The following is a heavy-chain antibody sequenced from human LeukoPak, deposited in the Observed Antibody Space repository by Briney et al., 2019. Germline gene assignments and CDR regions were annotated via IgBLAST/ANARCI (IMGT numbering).Heavy chain of an antibody. V-gene: IGHV3-7*01. CDR1: GFMFSDEY. D-gene: IGHD3-16*02. CDR3: ARVRDYDYVWGSYRFSGYDY. J-gene: IGHJ4*02. CDR2: IKQDGSEK. Sequence: GGSLRLSCAASGFMFSDEYMSWIRQAPGKGLEWVANIKQDGSEKYYVASVKGRFTISRDNAKNSLYLQMNSLRVKDTAVYYCARVRDYDYVWGSYRFSGYDYWGQGTLVTVSS.